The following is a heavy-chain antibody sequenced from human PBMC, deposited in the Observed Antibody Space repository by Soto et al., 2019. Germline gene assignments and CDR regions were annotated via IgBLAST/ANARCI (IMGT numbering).Heavy chain of an antibody. Sequence: QVQLQESGPGLVKPSDTLSLTCAVSGYSISSSNWWGWIRQPPGKGLEWIGYIYYSGTTYYNPSLKSRDTMSVDTSTNQFSLKLTSVTAVDTAVYYCARIEIQGPIDYWRQGTLVTVSS. CDR1: GYSISSSNW. J-gene: IGHJ4*02. V-gene: IGHV4-28*01. CDR3: ARIEIQGPIDY. CDR2: IYYSGTT.